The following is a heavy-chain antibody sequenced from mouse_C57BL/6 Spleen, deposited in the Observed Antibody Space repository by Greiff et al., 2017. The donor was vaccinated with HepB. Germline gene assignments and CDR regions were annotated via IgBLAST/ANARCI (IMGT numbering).Heavy chain of an antibody. CDR1: GFTFSSYA. CDR3: ARVDSSGYGDYFDY. Sequence: EVQGVESGGGLVKPGGSLKLSCAASGFTFSSYAMSWVRQTPEKRLEWVATISDGGSYTYYPDNVKGRFTISRDNAKNNLYLQMSHLKSEDTAMYYCARVDSSGYGDYFDYWGQGTTLTVSS. D-gene: IGHD3-2*02. V-gene: IGHV5-4*01. CDR2: ISDGGSYT. J-gene: IGHJ2*01.